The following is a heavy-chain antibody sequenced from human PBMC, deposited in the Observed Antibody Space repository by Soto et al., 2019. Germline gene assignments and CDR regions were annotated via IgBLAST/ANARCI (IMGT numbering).Heavy chain of an antibody. D-gene: IGHD6-13*01. Sequence: QVQLVQSGAEVKKPGASVKVSCKASGYTFTSYGITWVRQAPGQGLEWMGWISAYNGNTNYAQKLQGRVTMTTDTTTSTAYMELRSLRSDDTDVYYCAGGIGPIAAAGLLFDYWGQGTLVTVSS. CDR3: AGGIGPIAAAGLLFDY. V-gene: IGHV1-18*01. CDR2: ISAYNGNT. J-gene: IGHJ4*02. CDR1: GYTFTSYG.